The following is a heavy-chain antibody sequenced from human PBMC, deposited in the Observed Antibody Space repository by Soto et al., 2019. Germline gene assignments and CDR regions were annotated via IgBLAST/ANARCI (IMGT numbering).Heavy chain of an antibody. J-gene: IGHJ4*02. CDR3: GRTDSSGYSWCFDY. CDR2: ISGSGGST. D-gene: IGHD3-22*01. Sequence: GVLILSCAASGFTFSSYAMSWVRQAPGKGLEWVSAISGSGGSTYYADSVKGRFTISRDNSKNTLYLQMNSLSAEDTAVYYCGRTDSSGYSWCFDYWGQGTLVTVSS. V-gene: IGHV3-23*01. CDR1: GFTFSSYA.